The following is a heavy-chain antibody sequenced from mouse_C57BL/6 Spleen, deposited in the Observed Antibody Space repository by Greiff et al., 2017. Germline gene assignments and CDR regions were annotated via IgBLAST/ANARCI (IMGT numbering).Heavy chain of an antibody. CDR3: ARPMVTTGGFDY. Sequence: EVQGVESGGGLVKPGGSLNLSCAASGFTFSSYAMSWVRQTPEKRLAWAATISDGGGYTYYPDNVKGRFTISRDNAKNNLYLQMSHLKSEDTAMYYCARPMVTTGGFDYWGQGTTLTVSS. V-gene: IGHV5-4*01. CDR1: GFTFSSYA. J-gene: IGHJ2*01. D-gene: IGHD2-2*01. CDR2: ISDGGGYT.